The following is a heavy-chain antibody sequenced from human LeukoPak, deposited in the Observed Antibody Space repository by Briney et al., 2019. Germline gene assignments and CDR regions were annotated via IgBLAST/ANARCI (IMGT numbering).Heavy chain of an antibody. J-gene: IGHJ4*02. CDR2: INPSGGST. CDR3: ARDCSGGSCYKHHFDY. CDR1: GYTFTSYY. D-gene: IGHD2-15*01. V-gene: IGHV1-46*01. Sequence: ASEKVSCKASGYTFTSYYMHWVRHAPGQGLEWMGIINPSGGSTSYAQKFQGRVTMTRDMSTSTVYMELSSLRSEDTAVYYCARDCSGGSCYKHHFDYWGQGTLVTVSS.